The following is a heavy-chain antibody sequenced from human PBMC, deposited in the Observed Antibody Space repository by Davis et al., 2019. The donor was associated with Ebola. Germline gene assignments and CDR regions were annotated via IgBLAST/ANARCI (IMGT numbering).Heavy chain of an antibody. V-gene: IGHV3-23*01. J-gene: IGHJ4*02. D-gene: IGHD2-21*01. CDR3: AKALVRGGDYFDY. CDR2: ISGSGGST. CDR1: GFTFSSYA. Sequence: GESLKISCAASGFTFSSYAMSWVRQAPGKGLEWVSAISGSGGSTYYADSVKGRFTISRDNSKNTLYLQMNSLRAEDTAVYYCAKALVRGGDYFDYWGQGTLVTVSS.